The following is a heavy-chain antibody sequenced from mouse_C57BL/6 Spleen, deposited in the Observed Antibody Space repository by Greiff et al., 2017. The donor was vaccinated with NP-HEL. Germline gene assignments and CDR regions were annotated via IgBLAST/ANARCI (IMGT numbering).Heavy chain of an antibody. CDR2: IHPNSGST. CDR3: ARGPLGSSLDY. J-gene: IGHJ2*01. Sequence: QVQLQQPGAELVKPGASVKLSCKASGYTFTSYWMHWVKQRPGQGLEWIGMIHPNSGSTNSNEKFKSKATLTVDKSSSTAYMQLSSLTSEDSAVYYCARGPLGSSLDYWGQGTTLTVSS. D-gene: IGHD1-1*01. CDR1: GYTFTSYW. V-gene: IGHV1-64*01.